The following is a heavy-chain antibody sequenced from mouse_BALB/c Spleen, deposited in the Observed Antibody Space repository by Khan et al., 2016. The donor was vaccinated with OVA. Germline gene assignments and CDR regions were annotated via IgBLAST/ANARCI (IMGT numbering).Heavy chain of an antibody. Sequence: QIQLVQSGAELARPGASVKMSCKASGYTFTSYTIHWIKLRPGQGLEWIGFINPSNGYTNYNQKFKDKATLTADKSSTTVYMHLSSLTSDDSAVYNCVRDGAYHRNDGWFAYWGQGTLVTVSA. CDR1: GYTFTSYT. CDR2: INPSNGYT. J-gene: IGHJ3*01. D-gene: IGHD2-14*01. V-gene: IGHV1-4*01. CDR3: VRDGAYHRNDGWFAY.